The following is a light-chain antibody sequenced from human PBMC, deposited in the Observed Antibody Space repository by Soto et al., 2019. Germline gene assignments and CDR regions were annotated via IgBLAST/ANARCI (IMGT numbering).Light chain of an antibody. V-gene: IGKV1-27*01. CDR2: AAS. CDR1: QGISNF. CDR3: QKYDSAPFT. Sequence: DIPMTQSPSSLSASVGDRVTITCRASQGISNFLVWYQQKPGKVPRVLIYAASTLQSGVPSRFSGSGSGTDFTLTISSLQPEDVATYYCQKYDSAPFTFGPGTKVDIK. J-gene: IGKJ3*01.